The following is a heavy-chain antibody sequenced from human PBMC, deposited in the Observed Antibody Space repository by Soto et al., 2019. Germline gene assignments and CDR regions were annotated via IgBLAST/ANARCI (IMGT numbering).Heavy chain of an antibody. CDR2: IYYSGST. CDR1: GGSVSSGSYH. J-gene: IGHJ3*02. V-gene: IGHV4-61*01. D-gene: IGHD4-17*01. Sequence: VHLQESGPGLVKPSETLSLTCTVSGGSVSSGSYHWSWIRQPPGKGLEWVGDIYYSGSTNYHPSPKSRVTISVDTSENQFLLKLSSVTAAETAVYYCARHYGAYVGAFDIWGQGPMVTVSS. CDR3: ARHYGAYVGAFDI.